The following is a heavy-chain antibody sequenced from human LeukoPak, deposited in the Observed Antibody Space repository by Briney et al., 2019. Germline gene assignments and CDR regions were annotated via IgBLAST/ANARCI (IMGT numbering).Heavy chain of an antibody. CDR2: IYYSGST. CDR1: GGSISSGDYY. CDR3: ARGAGYCSSTSCYVPYYFDY. Sequence: SQTLSLTCTVSGGSISSGDYYRSWIRQPPGKGLEWIGYIYYSGSTYYNPSLKSRVTISVDTSKNQFSLKLSSVTAADTAVYYCARGAGYCSSTSCYVPYYFDYWGQGTLVTVSS. J-gene: IGHJ4*02. V-gene: IGHV4-30-4*08. D-gene: IGHD2-2*01.